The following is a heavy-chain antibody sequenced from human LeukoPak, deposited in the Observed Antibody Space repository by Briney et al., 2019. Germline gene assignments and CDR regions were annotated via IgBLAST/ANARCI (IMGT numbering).Heavy chain of an antibody. Sequence: PSETLSLTCTVSGGSISSSDYLWAWVRQPPGKGLEWIGDFYYNGVTSYDPSLKSRVTISVDTSKNQFSLNLTSVTAADTAVYHCVRRNYVSGRIDSWGQGTLVTVSS. D-gene: IGHD3-16*01. CDR1: GGSISSSDYL. J-gene: IGHJ5*01. V-gene: IGHV4-39*01. CDR3: VRRNYVSGRIDS. CDR2: FYYNGVT.